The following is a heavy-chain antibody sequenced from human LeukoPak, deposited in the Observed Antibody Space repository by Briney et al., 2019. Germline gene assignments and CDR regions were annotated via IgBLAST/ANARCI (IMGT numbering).Heavy chain of an antibody. J-gene: IGHJ4*02. CDR1: GYSFTSYW. Sequence: GESLKISCKCSGYSFTSYWIGWVRQMPGKGREWMGIIYPGDSDTRYSPSFQGQVTISADKSISTAYLQWSSLKASDTAMYYCARQWLSSSSRFFDYWGQGTLVTVSS. V-gene: IGHV5-51*01. CDR3: ARQWLSSSSRFFDY. D-gene: IGHD6-6*01. CDR2: IYPGDSDT.